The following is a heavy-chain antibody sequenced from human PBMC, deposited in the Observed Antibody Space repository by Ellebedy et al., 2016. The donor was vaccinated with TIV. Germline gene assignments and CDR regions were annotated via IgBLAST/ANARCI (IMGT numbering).Heavy chain of an antibody. V-gene: IGHV4-38-2*02. D-gene: IGHD3-16*01. J-gene: IGHJ4*02. CDR2: MYHSGST. Sequence: SETLSLTXSVSHYPISGGYYWGWVRQTPVKGLERIGSMYHSGSTYYNPTLKSRVTMSVDTSKNQLSLRLNSVTAADTAIYYCARMRSYGFSTPEYWGQGTLVTVSS. CDR1: HYPISGGYY. CDR3: ARMRSYGFSTPEY.